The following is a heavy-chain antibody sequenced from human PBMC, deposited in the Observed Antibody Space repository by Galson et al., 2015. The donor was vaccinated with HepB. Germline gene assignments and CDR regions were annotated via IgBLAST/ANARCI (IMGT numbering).Heavy chain of an antibody. V-gene: IGHV3-30-3*01. Sequence: SLRLSCAASGFTFSSYAMHWVRQAPGKGLEWVAVISYDGSNKYYADSVKGRFTISRDNSKNTLYLQMNSLRAEDTAVYYCARDGAPLGVGGYFDYWGPGTLVTVSS. CDR3: ARDGAPLGVGGYFDY. CDR2: ISYDGSNK. D-gene: IGHD1-26*01. J-gene: IGHJ4*02. CDR1: GFTFSSYA.